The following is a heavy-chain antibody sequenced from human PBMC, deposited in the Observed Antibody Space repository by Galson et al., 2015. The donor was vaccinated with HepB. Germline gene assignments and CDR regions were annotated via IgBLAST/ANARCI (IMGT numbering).Heavy chain of an antibody. V-gene: IGHV4-34*01. CDR1: GGSFSGYY. CDR3: ARGFTTSSADAFDM. D-gene: IGHD1-14*01. J-gene: IGHJ3*02. CDR2: INDSGRT. Sequence: TLSLTCAVYGGSFSGYYWSGIRQPPGKGLEWIGEINDSGRTNYNESLKSRVTMSVDTSKNHFSLKITSLTAADTAMYYCARGFTTSSADAFDMWGQGTMVTVSS.